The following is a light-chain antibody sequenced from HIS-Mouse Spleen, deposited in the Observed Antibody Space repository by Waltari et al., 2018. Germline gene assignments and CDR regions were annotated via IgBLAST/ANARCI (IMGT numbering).Light chain of an antibody. CDR3: YSTDSSGNHRV. Sequence: SYELTQPPSVSVSPGQTARITCSGDAFPKKYAYWFQQKPGQDPVLVIYEDSKRPPGIPERFSGSSSGTMATLTISGAQVEDEADYYCYSTDSSGNHRVFGGGSKLTVL. CDR1: AFPKKY. CDR2: EDS. V-gene: IGLV3-10*01. J-gene: IGLJ2*01.